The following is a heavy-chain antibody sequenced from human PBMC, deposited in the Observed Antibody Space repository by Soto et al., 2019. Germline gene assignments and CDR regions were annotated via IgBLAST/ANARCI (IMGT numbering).Heavy chain of an antibody. V-gene: IGHV1-18*04. Sequence: QVQLVQSGAEVKKPGASVKVSCKASGYTFTSYAVNWVRQAPGQGLEWMGWISAYSGNTNYAQKFRGRVTMTTDTSTSTVYMELRSLRSDDTAVYYCARDQTVLDYWGQGTLVTVSS. D-gene: IGHD4-17*01. J-gene: IGHJ4*02. CDR1: GYTFTSYA. CDR2: ISAYSGNT. CDR3: ARDQTVLDY.